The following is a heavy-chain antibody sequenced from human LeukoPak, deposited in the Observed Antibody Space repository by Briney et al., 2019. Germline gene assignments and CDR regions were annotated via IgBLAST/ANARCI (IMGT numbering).Heavy chain of an antibody. D-gene: IGHD3-10*01. V-gene: IGHV3-11*01. CDR1: GFTFSDYY. Sequence: GGSLRLSCAPSGFTFSDYYMSRIRHAPGKGLEWVSYISSSGSTIYYADSVKARFPISRDNANNSLYLQMNSLRAEDTAVYYCARAPGRGRYYFDYWGQGTLVTVSS. CDR3: ARAPGRGRYYFDY. J-gene: IGHJ4*02. CDR2: ISSSGSTI.